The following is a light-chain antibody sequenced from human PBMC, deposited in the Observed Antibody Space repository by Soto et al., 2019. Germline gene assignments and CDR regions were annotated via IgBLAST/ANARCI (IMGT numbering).Light chain of an antibody. J-gene: IGKJ5*01. CDR3: QRYGSSPLIT. CDR1: QSVSSN. CDR2: GAS. V-gene: IGKV3-20*01. Sequence: EIVMTQSPATLSVSPGERATLSCRASQSVSSNLAWYQQKPGQAPGLLIYGASTRATGIPARFSGSGSGTDFTLTISRLEPEDFAVYFCQRYGSSPLITFGQGTRLEI.